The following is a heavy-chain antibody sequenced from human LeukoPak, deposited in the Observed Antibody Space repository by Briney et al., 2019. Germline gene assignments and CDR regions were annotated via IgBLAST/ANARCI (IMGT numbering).Heavy chain of an antibody. CDR2: INHSGST. D-gene: IGHD2-15*01. CDR1: GGSFSGYY. Sequence: PSETLSFTCAVYGGSFSGYYWSWIRQPPGKGLEWIGEINHSGSTNYNPSLKSRVTISVDTSKNQFSLKLSSVTAADTAVYYCARPLPAGSRWFWFDPWGQGTLVTVSS. CDR3: ARPLPAGSRWFWFDP. J-gene: IGHJ5*02. V-gene: IGHV4-34*01.